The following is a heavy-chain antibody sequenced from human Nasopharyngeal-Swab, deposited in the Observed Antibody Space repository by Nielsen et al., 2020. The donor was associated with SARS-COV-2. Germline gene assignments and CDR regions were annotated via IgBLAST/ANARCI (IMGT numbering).Heavy chain of an antibody. CDR3: AASLPYDSSGYYS. D-gene: IGHD3-22*01. CDR2: IVVGSGNT. V-gene: IGHV1-58*01. Sequence: VRQAPGQRLEWIGWIVVGSGNTNYAQKFQERVTITRDMSTSTAYMELSSLRSKDTAVYYCAASLPYDSSGYYSWGQGTLVTVSS. J-gene: IGHJ4*02.